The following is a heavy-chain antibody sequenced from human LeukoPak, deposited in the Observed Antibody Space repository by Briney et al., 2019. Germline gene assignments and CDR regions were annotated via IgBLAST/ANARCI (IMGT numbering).Heavy chain of an antibody. CDR1: GYTFTGYY. CDR3: ARGATYYYDSSGYPTYDY. D-gene: IGHD3-22*01. V-gene: IGHV1-2*04. CDR2: INPNSGGT. Sequence: ASVKVSCKASGYTFTGYYMHWVRQAPGQGLEWMGWINPNSGGTNYAQKFQGWVTMTRDTSISTAYMELSRLRSDDTAVYYCARGATYYYDSSGYPTYDYWGQGTLVTVSS. J-gene: IGHJ4*02.